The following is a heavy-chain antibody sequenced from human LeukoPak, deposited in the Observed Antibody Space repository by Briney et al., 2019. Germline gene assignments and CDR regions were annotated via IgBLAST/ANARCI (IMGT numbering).Heavy chain of an antibody. Sequence: SVKVSCKASGGTFSSYDISWVRQAPGQGLEWMGGIIPMLGTPNYAQKFQGRVTITADKSTSTAYMELSRLRSDDTAVYYCVFGVQTQKLRYFDWLFPFDYWGQGTLVTVSS. V-gene: IGHV1-69*06. CDR2: IIPMLGTP. D-gene: IGHD3-9*01. CDR3: VFGVQTQKLRYFDWLFPFDY. CDR1: GGTFSSYD. J-gene: IGHJ4*02.